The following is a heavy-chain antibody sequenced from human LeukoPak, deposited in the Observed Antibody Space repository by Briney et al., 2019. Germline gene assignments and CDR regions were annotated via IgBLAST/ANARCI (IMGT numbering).Heavy chain of an antibody. Sequence: SETLSLTCTFTGGSIISGRYYWRWIRQPAGKGLEWIARIYTSGSTTYNPSLKSRVTISVDTSKNQFSLKLSSVSAADTAVYYCARENVLYCGGDCATYAFDIWGQGTMVTVSS. V-gene: IGHV4-61*02. CDR3: ARENVLYCGGDCATYAFDI. CDR2: IYTSGST. J-gene: IGHJ3*02. CDR1: GGSIISGRYY. D-gene: IGHD2-21*02.